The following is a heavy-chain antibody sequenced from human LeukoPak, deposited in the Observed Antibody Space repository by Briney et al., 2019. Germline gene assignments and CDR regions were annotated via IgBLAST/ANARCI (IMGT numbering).Heavy chain of an antibody. CDR1: GYTFTDYY. Sequence: GASVKVSCKASGYTFTDYYMHWVQQAPGKGLEWMGRVDPEDGETIYAEKFQGRVTITADTSTDTAYMELSSLRSEDTAVYYCARVTTAMARDDAFDIWGQGTMVTVSS. V-gene: IGHV1-69-2*01. J-gene: IGHJ3*02. CDR2: VDPEDGET. CDR3: ARVTTAMARDDAFDI. D-gene: IGHD5-18*01.